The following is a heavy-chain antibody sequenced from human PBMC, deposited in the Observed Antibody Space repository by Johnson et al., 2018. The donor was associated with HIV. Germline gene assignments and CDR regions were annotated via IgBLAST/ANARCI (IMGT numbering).Heavy chain of an antibody. CDR2: ISYDGSNK. CDR3: ARTLTGAVDI. V-gene: IGHV3-30*04. CDR1: GFTFSSYA. J-gene: IGHJ3*02. Sequence: QVQLVESGGGVVQPGRSLRLSCAASGFTFSSYAMHWVRQAPGKGLEWVAVISYDGSNKYYADSVKGRFTISRDNSKNTLYLQMNSLRAEDTAVYYCARTLTGAVDIWGQGTMVTVSS. D-gene: IGHD6-19*01.